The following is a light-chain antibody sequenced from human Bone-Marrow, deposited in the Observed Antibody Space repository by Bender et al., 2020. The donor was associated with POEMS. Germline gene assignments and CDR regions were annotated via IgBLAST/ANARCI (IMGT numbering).Light chain of an antibody. J-gene: IGLJ3*02. V-gene: IGLV1-44*01. CDR3: ASWDDTLTGRGV. CDR1: DSNFGGNN. CDR2: SNY. Sequence: QPVLIQPPSASGSPGQRVTISCSGSDSNFGGNNVNWYQHLPGSAPRLVVYSNYQRPSGVPARFSGSKSGTSASLTISGLQSDDEADYYCASWDDTLTGRGVFGTGTKLTVL.